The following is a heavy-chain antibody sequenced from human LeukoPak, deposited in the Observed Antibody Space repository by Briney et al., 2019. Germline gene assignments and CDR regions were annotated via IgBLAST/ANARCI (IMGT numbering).Heavy chain of an antibody. D-gene: IGHD6-13*01. CDR1: GGSISSYY. Sequence: PSETLSLTCTVSGGSISSYYWSWIRQPPGKGLEWIGYIYYSGSTNYNPSLKSRVTISVDTSKNQFSLKLSSVTAADTAVYYCARGEGLAAAGTYYYYYGMDVWGQGTTVTVSS. CDR2: IYYSGST. J-gene: IGHJ6*02. V-gene: IGHV4-59*01. CDR3: ARGEGLAAAGTYYYYYGMDV.